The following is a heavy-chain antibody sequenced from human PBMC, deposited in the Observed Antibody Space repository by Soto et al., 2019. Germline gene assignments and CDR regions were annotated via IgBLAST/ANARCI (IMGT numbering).Heavy chain of an antibody. J-gene: IGHJ6*03. CDR2: IKSKTDGGTT. CDR3: TTDPDYSNYVDYYYYMDV. D-gene: IGHD4-4*01. V-gene: IGHV3-15*01. CDR1: GFTFSNAW. Sequence: EVQLVESGGGLVKPGGSLRLSCAASGFTFSNAWMSWVRQAPGKGLEWVGRIKSKTDGGTTDYAAPVKGRFTISRDDSKNTLYLQMNSLKTEDTAVYYCTTDPDYSNYVDYYYYMDVWGKGTAVTVSS.